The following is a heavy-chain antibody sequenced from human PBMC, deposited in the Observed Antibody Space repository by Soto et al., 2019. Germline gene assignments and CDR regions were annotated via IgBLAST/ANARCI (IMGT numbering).Heavy chain of an antibody. V-gene: IGHV3-23*01. CDR3: AKDSRVTMVRGVIIPPGY. CDR1: GFTFSSYA. J-gene: IGHJ4*02. D-gene: IGHD3-10*01. CDR2: ISGSDGST. Sequence: GGSLRLSCVASGFTFSSYAMSWVRQAPGKGLEWVSAISGSDGSTYYADSVKGRFTISRDNSKNTLYLQMNSLRAEDTAVYYCAKDSRVTMVRGVIIPPGYWGQGTLVTVSS.